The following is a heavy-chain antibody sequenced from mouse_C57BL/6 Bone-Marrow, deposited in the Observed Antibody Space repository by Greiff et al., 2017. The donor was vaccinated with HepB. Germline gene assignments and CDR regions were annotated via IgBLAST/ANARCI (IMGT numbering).Heavy chain of an antibody. CDR2: INPSSGYT. CDR1: GYTFTSYT. V-gene: IGHV1-4*01. J-gene: IGHJ1*03. Sequence: QVQLKQSGAELARPGASVKMSCKASGYTFTSYTMHWVKQRPGQGLEWIGYINPSSGYTKYNQKFKDKATLTADKSSSTAYMQLSSLTSEDSAVYYCARPVRGWYFDVWGTGTTVTVSS. CDR3: ARPVRGWYFDV.